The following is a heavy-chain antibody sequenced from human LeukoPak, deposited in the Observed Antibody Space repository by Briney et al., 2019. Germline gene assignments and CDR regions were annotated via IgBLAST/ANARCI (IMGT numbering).Heavy chain of an antibody. CDR3: ARRSGRGYSGS. V-gene: IGHV3-21*01. CDR2: ISGSSSHL. CDR1: GFTWSNYN. J-gene: IGHJ5*02. D-gene: IGHD5-12*01. Sequence: PGGSLRLSCAASGFTWSNYNMNWVRQAPGKGLEWVSSISGSSSHLFFADSVKGRFTISRDNTKNSLYLQMNSLRVDDTAVYYCARRSGRGYSGSWGQGTLVTVSS.